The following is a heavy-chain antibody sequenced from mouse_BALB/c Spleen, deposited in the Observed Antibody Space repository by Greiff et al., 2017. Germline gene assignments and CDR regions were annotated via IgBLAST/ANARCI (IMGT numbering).Heavy chain of an antibody. Sequence: VQLQQSGAELVKPGASVKLSCTASGFNIKDSYMHWVKQRPEQGLEWIGRIDPANGNTKYDPKFQGKATITADTSSNTAYLQLSSLTSEDTAVYYCARKGGYDGAMDYWGQGTSVTVSS. CDR1: GFNIKDSY. J-gene: IGHJ4*01. D-gene: IGHD2-14*01. CDR2: IDPANGNT. CDR3: ARKGGYDGAMDY. V-gene: IGHV14-3*02.